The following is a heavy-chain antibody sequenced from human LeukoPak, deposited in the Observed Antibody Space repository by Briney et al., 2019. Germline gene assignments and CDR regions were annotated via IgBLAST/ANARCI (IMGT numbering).Heavy chain of an antibody. CDR3: ARHAPVYCSGGSCYWEELPGGDYFDY. Sequence: PSETLSLTCTVSGGSISSYYWNWIRQPPGKGLEWIGYIYTSGSTNYNPSLKSRVTISVDTSKNQFSLKLSSVTAADPAVYYCARHAPVYCSGGSCYWEELPGGDYFDYWGQGTLVTVSS. CDR2: IYTSGST. J-gene: IGHJ4*02. D-gene: IGHD2-15*01. CDR1: GGSISSYY. V-gene: IGHV4-4*09.